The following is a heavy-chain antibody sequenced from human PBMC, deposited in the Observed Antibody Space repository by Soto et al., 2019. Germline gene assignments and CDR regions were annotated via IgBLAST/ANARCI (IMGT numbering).Heavy chain of an antibody. CDR1: GFVFDDYA. J-gene: IGHJ4*02. Sequence: EVQLVESGGGLVQPGRSLRLSCAASGFVFDDYAMHWVRQTPGKGLEWGSGISWNSGNSAYADSVKGLFTISRDNAKNSLYMQMNSLGAEDTSFYYCAKHLGGATGGRFNYGGQGTLVTVSS. D-gene: IGHD1-26*01. CDR2: ISWNSGNS. CDR3: AKHLGGATGGRFNY. V-gene: IGHV3-9*01.